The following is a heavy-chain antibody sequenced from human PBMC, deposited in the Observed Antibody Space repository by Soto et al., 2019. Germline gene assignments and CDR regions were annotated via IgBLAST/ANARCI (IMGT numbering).Heavy chain of an antibody. V-gene: IGHV3-30*18. CDR1: GFTVSNYA. D-gene: IGHD4-17*01. J-gene: IGHJ4*02. CDR3: SKSGLRFLDYFDY. Sequence: QVQLVESGGGVVQPGRSLRLSCAGSGFTVSNYAMHWVRQAPGKGLEWLAVMLSDGTNRFSDSVKGRFTVSGDNSENTVYLQMNSLTGEDTAVYYCSKSGLRFLDYFDYCGQGTLVTVSS. CDR2: MLSDGTNR.